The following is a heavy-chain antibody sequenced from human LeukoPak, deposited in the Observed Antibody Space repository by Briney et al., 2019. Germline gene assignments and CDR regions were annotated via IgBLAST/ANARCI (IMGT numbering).Heavy chain of an antibody. CDR2: ISISGSII. J-gene: IGHJ6*03. Sequence: GGSLRLSCAASGFTFSSYEMNWVRQAPGKGLEWVSYISISGSIIYYADSVKGRFTISRDNTKNSLYLQMNSLRDEDTAVYYCARDPAAHRDYYYMDVWGKGTTVTISS. D-gene: IGHD6-13*01. CDR3: ARDPAAHRDYYYMDV. CDR1: GFTFSSYE. V-gene: IGHV3-48*03.